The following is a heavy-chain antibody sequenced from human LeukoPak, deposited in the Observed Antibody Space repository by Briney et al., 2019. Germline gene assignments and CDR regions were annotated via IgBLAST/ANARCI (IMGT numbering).Heavy chain of an antibody. Sequence: GASVKVSCKASGYTITGYYIHWVRQAPGQGLEWMGWINPNSGDTNYAQKFQGRVTMTRDTSINTAFMELSRLRFDDTAVYYCARDRHWNQGNFDYWGQGTLVTVSS. CDR1: GYTITGYY. CDR3: ARDRHWNQGNFDY. J-gene: IGHJ4*02. CDR2: INPNSGDT. V-gene: IGHV1-2*02. D-gene: IGHD1-1*01.